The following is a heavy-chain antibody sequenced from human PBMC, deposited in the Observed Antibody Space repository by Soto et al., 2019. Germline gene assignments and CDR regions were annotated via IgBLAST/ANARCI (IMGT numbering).Heavy chain of an antibody. CDR3: ARGTYYYDSSGSIFDY. V-gene: IGHV4-30-4*08. CDR1: GGSISSGDYY. CDR2: IYYSGST. D-gene: IGHD3-22*01. J-gene: IGHJ4*02. Sequence: SETLSLTCTVSGGSISSGDYYWSWIRQPPGKGLECIGYIYYSGSTYYNPSLKSRVTISVDTSKNQFSLKLSSVTAADTAVYYCARGTYYYDSSGSIFDYWGQGTLVTVSS.